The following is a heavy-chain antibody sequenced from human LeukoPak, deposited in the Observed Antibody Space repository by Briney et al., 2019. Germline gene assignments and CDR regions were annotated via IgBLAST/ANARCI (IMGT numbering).Heavy chain of an antibody. CDR1: GFSFDDYA. J-gene: IGHJ4*02. V-gene: IGHV3-9*01. CDR2: ISWNSDTI. D-gene: IGHD1-26*01. Sequence: GGSLRLSCAASGFSFDDYAMHWVRQTPGKGLEWVSGISWNSDTIGYADSVKGRFTISRDNAKNSLYLQMNILRGEDTALYYCAKDISGTYLAALDYWGQGTLVTVSS. CDR3: AKDISGTYLAALDY.